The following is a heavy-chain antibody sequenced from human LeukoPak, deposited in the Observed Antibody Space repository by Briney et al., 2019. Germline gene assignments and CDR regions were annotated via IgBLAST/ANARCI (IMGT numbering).Heavy chain of an antibody. CDR1: GGSFSGYY. V-gene: IGHV4-34*01. CDR2: INHSGST. CDR3: ARSGIAYYYDSSGYSYYYYYYMDV. Sequence: SETLSLTCAVYGGSFSGYYWSWIRQPPGKGLEWIGEINHSGSTNYNPSLKSRVTISVDTSKNQFSLKLSSVTAADTAVYYCARSGIAYYYDSSGYSYYYYYYMDVWGKGTTVTISS. J-gene: IGHJ6*03. D-gene: IGHD3-22*01.